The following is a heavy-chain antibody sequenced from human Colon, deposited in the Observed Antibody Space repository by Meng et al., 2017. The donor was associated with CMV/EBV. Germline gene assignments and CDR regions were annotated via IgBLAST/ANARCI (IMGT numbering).Heavy chain of an antibody. Sequence: GESLEISCAASGFTFSSYGMHWVRQAPGKGLEWVAVIWYDGSNKYYADSVKGRFTISRDNSKNTLSLQMNSLRAEDTAVYYCAKVLAEKMSTKSSGLDYWGQGTLVTVSS. D-gene: IGHD5-24*01. CDR3: AKVLAEKMSTKSSGLDY. CDR1: GFTFSSYG. V-gene: IGHV3-33*06. J-gene: IGHJ4*02. CDR2: IWYDGSNK.